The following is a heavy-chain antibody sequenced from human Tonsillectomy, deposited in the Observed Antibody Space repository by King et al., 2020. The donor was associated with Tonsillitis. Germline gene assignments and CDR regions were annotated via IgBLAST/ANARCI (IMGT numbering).Heavy chain of an antibody. CDR3: ARGGSSRGGGWYVVVGWFDP. CDR1: GGSFSGYY. CDR2: INHSGST. J-gene: IGHJ5*02. D-gene: IGHD6-19*01. Sequence: VQLQQWGAGLLKPSETLSLTCAVYGGSFSGYYWSWIRQPPGKGLEWIGEINHSGSTNYNPSLKSRVTVSVDTSKNQFSLKLSSVTAADTAVYYCARGGSSRGGGWYVVVGWFDPWGQGTLVTVSS. V-gene: IGHV4-34*01.